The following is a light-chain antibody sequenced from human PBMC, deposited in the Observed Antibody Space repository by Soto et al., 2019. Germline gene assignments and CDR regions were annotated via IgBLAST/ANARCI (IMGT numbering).Light chain of an antibody. CDR3: MQALQTPPGLT. J-gene: IGKJ4*01. Sequence: DIVMTQSPLSLPVTPGEPASISCRSNQSLLHSNGYNNLDWYLQKPGQSPQLQIYLGSNRASGVPDRYSGSGSGTDFTLKISRVEAEDVGVYYCMQALQTPPGLTFGGGTKVKIK. CDR2: LGS. V-gene: IGKV2-28*01. CDR1: QSLLHSNGYNN.